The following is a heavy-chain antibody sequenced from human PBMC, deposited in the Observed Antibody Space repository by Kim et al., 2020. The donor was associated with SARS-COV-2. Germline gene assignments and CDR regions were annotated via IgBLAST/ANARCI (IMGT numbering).Heavy chain of an antibody. D-gene: IGHD6-13*01. Sequence: ASVKVSCKVSGYTLTELSMHWVRQAPGKGLEWMGGFDPEDGETIYAQKFQGRVTMTEDTSTDTAYMELSSLRSEDTAVYYCATVLTSSWSERGSWFDPWGQGTLVTVSS. CDR3: ATVLTSSWSERGSWFDP. CDR1: GYTLTELS. CDR2: FDPEDGET. J-gene: IGHJ5*02. V-gene: IGHV1-24*01.